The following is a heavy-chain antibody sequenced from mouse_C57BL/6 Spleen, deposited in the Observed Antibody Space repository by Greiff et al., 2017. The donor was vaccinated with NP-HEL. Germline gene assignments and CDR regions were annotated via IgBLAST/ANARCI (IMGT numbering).Heavy chain of an antibody. J-gene: IGHJ2*01. D-gene: IGHD1-1*01. CDR2: ISSGGDYI. CDR1: GFTFSSYA. CDR3: TSHYYGSSENYFDY. Sequence: DVQLVESGEGLVKPGGSLKLSCAASGFTFSSYAMSWVRQTPEKRLEWVAYISSGGDYIYYADTVKGRFTISRDNARNTLYLQMSSLKSEDTAMYYCTSHYYGSSENYFDYWGQGTTLTVSS. V-gene: IGHV5-9-1*02.